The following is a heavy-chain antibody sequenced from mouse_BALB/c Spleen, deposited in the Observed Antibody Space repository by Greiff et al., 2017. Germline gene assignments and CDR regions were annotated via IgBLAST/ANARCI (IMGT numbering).Heavy chain of an antibody. CDR3: ASGGNWFAY. CDR1: GYTFTDYN. Sequence: VQLQQSGPELVKPGASVKISCKASGYTFTDYNMHWVKQSHGKSLEWIGYIYPYNGGTGYNQKFKSKATLTVDNSSSTAYMELRSLTSEDSAVYYCASGGNWFAYWGQGTLVTVSA. CDR2: IYPYNGGT. J-gene: IGHJ3*01. V-gene: IGHV1S29*02. D-gene: IGHD1-1*01.